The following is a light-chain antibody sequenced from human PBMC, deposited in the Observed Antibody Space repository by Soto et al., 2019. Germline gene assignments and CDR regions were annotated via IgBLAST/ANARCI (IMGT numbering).Light chain of an antibody. J-gene: IGKJ2*01. V-gene: IGKV1-39*01. CDR2: AAS. Sequence: DIQMTQSPSSLSASAGDRVTITCRASQSISSYLNWYQQKPGKAPKLLIYAASSLQSGVPSRFSGSGSGTDFTLTISSLQPEDFATYYCQQGYSTPMYTFGQGTKLEIK. CDR1: QSISSY. CDR3: QQGYSTPMYT.